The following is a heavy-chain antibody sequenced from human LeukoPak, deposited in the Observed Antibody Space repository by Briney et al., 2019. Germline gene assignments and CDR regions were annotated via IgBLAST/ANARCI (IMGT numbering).Heavy chain of an antibody. Sequence: GGSLRLSCAASGFTFSPYTMHWFRQTPGKGLEWLSYINTGSTTIYYADSVKGRVTISRDNAKKSVYLQLNSLRAEDTAVYYCARDSSVCAFDVWGQGTMVTVSP. J-gene: IGHJ3*01. CDR1: GFTFSPYT. CDR3: ARDSSVCAFDV. CDR2: INTGSTTI. D-gene: IGHD6-6*01. V-gene: IGHV3-48*01.